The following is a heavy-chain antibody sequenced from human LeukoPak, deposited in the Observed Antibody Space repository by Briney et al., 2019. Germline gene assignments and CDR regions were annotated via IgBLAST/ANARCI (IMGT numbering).Heavy chain of an antibody. CDR2: FGAEKGET. V-gene: IGHV1-24*01. CDR3: ATGPRLTFDI. Sequence: ASVNVSCKVSGYTLTVLCMHWGRQAPGTGRGGMGGFGAEKGETIYGQKFQGRVTMTDDTSTDTVYMKLSSLRSEDTGVYYCATGPRLTFDIGGQGTRVTVSS. J-gene: IGHJ3*02. D-gene: IGHD6-25*01. CDR1: GYTLTVLC.